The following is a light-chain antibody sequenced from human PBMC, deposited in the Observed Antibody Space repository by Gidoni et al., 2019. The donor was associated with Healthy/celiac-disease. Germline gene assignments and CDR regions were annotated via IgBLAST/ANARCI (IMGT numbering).Light chain of an antibody. CDR2: KAS. J-gene: IGKJ3*01. Sequence: DIQMTQSPSTLSASVGDRVTITCRASQSISSWLAWYQQKPGKAHKLLIYKASSLESGVPSRFSGSGSGTEFTLTISSLQPDDFATYYCQQYNSAFGPGTKVEIK. CDR3: QQYNSA. CDR1: QSISSW. V-gene: IGKV1-5*03.